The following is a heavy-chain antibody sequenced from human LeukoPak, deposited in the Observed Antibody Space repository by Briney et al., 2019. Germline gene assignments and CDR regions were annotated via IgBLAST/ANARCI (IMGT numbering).Heavy chain of an antibody. CDR2: MNPNSGNT. CDR3: ARVTQQLGFDP. D-gene: IGHD6-13*01. Sequence: ASVKVSCKASGYTFTSYDINRVRQATGQGLEWMGWMNPNSGNTGYAQKFQGRVTITRNTSISTAYMELSSLRSEDTAVYYCARVTQQLGFDPWGQGTLVTVSS. J-gene: IGHJ5*02. CDR1: GYTFTSYD. V-gene: IGHV1-8*03.